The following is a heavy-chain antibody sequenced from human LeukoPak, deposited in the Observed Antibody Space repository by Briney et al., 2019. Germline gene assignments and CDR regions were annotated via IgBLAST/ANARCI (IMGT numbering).Heavy chain of an antibody. D-gene: IGHD5-18*01. J-gene: IGHJ4*02. V-gene: IGHV1-2*02. CDR2: SNPNSGGI. CDR1: VYTFTGYY. CDR3: ARVRPNTAMVHFDY. Sequence: ASVKVSCKTSVYTFTGYYIHWVRQAPGQGLEWMGWSNPNSGGINFAQKFQGRVTMTRDTSISTAYMELSRLRSDATAVYYCARVRPNTAMVHFDYWGQRTLVTVSS.